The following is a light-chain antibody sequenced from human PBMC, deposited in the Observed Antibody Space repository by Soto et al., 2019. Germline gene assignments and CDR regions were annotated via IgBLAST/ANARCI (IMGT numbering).Light chain of an antibody. Sequence: DIVMTQSPDSLAVSLGERATINCKSSQSVLYSSNNKNYLAWYQQKPGQPPKLLIYWASTRESGGPDRFSVSGSGTDFTLTISSLQAEDVAVYYCQQYYSSLALTFGGGTKVEIK. CDR3: QQYYSSLALT. CDR2: WAS. CDR1: QSVLYSSNNKNY. V-gene: IGKV4-1*01. J-gene: IGKJ4*01.